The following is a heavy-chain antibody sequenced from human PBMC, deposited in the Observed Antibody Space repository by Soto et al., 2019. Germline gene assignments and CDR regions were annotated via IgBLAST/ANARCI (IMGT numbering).Heavy chain of an antibody. CDR3: ARAEGLLNWFDP. D-gene: IGHD1-26*01. CDR1: GFTFSSYS. V-gene: IGHV3-48*01. Sequence: EVQLVESGGGLVQPGGSLRLSCAAPGFTFSSYSMKWVRQAPGKGLEWVSYISSSSSTIYYADSVKGRFTISRDNAKNSLYLQMNSLRAEGTAVYYCARAEGLLNWFDPWGQGTLVTVSS. CDR2: ISSSSSTI. J-gene: IGHJ5*02.